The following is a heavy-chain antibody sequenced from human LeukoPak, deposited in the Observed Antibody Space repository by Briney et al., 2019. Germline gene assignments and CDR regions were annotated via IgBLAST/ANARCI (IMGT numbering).Heavy chain of an antibody. V-gene: IGHV4-59*01. CDR2: IYYSGST. Sequence: PSETLSLTCTVSGGSISSYYWSWLRQPPGKGLEWIGYIYYSGSTNYNPSLKSRVTISVDTFKNQFSLKLSSVTAADTAVYYCARGSMVYYFDYWGQGTLVTVSS. J-gene: IGHJ4*02. CDR3: ARGSMVYYFDY. CDR1: GGSISSYY. D-gene: IGHD2-8*01.